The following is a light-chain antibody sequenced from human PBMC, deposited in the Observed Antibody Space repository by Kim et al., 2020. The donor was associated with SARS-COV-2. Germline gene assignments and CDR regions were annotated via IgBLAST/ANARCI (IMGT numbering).Light chain of an antibody. V-gene: IGLV3-19*01. CDR1: SLRSFS. CDR2: GKD. Sequence: MGQSFTTTCQENSLRSFSVTWYQRKPGQAPVAVIYGKDSRPSGIPDRFSGSNSGDTASLTITGTQAEDEADYYCNCRDSSGNHLLFGGGTQLTVL. J-gene: IGLJ3*02. CDR3: NCRDSSGNHLL.